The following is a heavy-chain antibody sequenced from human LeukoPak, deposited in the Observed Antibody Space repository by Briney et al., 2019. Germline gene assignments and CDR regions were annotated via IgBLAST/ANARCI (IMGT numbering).Heavy chain of an antibody. CDR3: ASWRGYRTDY. CDR2: INSDVTST. Sequence: GGSLRLSCAASGFTFSTYWIQWVRQAPGKGLVWVSHINSDVTSTSYADSVKGRFTISRDNAKNTLYLQMNSLRAEDTAVYFCASWRGYRTDYWGQGTLVTVSS. D-gene: IGHD5-12*01. J-gene: IGHJ4*02. V-gene: IGHV3-74*01. CDR1: GFTFSTYW.